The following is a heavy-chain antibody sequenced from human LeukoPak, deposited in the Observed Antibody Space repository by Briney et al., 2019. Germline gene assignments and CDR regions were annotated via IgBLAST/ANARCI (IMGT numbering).Heavy chain of an antibody. CDR3: ARDHGGYPGYFDY. J-gene: IGHJ4*02. CDR1: GGSISSSSYY. Sequence: PSETLSLTCTVSGGSISSSSYYWGWIRQPPGKGLEWIGSIYYSGSTYYNPSLKSRVTISVDTSKNQFSLKLSSVTAADTAVYYCARDHGGYPGYFDYWGQGTLVTVSS. CDR2: IYYSGST. D-gene: IGHD6-13*01. V-gene: IGHV4-39*07.